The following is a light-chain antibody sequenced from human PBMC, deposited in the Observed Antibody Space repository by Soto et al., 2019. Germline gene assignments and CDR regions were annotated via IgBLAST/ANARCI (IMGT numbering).Light chain of an antibody. CDR3: CSYAGSYTYV. CDR2: DVT. J-gene: IGLJ1*01. CDR1: SSDVGGYYY. Sequence: SVLTQPRSVSGYPGQAVTISCTATSSDVGGYYYVSWYQQHSGKAPKLMIYDVTKRPSGVPDRFSGSKSVNTASLTISGLQVEDEAVYYCCSYAGSYTYVFGTGTKVTVL. V-gene: IGLV2-11*01.